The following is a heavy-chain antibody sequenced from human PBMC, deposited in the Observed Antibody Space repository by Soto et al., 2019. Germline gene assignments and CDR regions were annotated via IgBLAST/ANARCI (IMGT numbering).Heavy chain of an antibody. CDR1: GGSFSSYR. CDR3: ARGYDTALAPIF. V-gene: IGHV4-34*01. J-gene: IGHJ4*02. Sequence: SETLSLTCAVYGGSFSSYRWSWIRQTPGKGLEWIGEINHLTTTNYNPSLKSRVIISLDTPKNQFSLKLSSVTAADTAVYYCARGYDTALAPIFWGQGILVTVSS. D-gene: IGHD5-18*01. CDR2: INHLTTT.